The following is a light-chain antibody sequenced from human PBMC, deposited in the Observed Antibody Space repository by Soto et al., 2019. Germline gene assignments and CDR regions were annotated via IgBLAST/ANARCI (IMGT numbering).Light chain of an antibody. CDR1: SSDITTYNF. Sequence: QSALTQPASVSGSPGQSITISCTGASSDITTYNFVSWYQQHQAKAPKLMIYEVSYRPSGVSNSFSGSKSGNTASLTISGLQAEDEPDYYCRSYTSSSTVFGAGTKVTV. CDR2: EVS. CDR3: RSYTSSSTV. J-gene: IGLJ1*01. V-gene: IGLV2-14*01.